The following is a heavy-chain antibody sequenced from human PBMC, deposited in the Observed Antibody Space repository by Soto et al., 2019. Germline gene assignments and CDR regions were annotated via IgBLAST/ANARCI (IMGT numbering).Heavy chain of an antibody. V-gene: IGHV3-9*01. CDR3: AKDIREYSSGWTYFDY. CDR2: ITWNSGSI. CDR1: GFTFHDYA. D-gene: IGHD6-19*01. J-gene: IGHJ4*01. Sequence: GGSLRLSCAASGFTFHDYAMHWVRQGQGKGLEWVSGITWNSGSIDYADSVKGRFTISRDSAKNSLYLQMNSLRPEDTALYYCAKDIREYSSGWTYFDYWGHGTLVTVS.